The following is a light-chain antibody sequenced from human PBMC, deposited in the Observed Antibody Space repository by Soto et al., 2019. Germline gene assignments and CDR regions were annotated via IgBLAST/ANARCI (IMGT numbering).Light chain of an antibody. CDR2: DND. Sequence: QSVLTQPPSVSAAPGQKVTISCSGSSSNIGSNYVFWYQQLPGTAPKLLIYDNDKRPSGIPARFSGSKSATSATLGITGLQTGDEADYYCATWDRSLSVGVFGGGTKLTVL. V-gene: IGLV1-51*01. CDR3: ATWDRSLSVGV. CDR1: SSNIGSNY. J-gene: IGLJ2*01.